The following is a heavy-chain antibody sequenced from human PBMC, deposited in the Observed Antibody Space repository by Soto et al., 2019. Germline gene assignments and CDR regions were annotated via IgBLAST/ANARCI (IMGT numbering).Heavy chain of an antibody. D-gene: IGHD2-21*02. Sequence: QVQLVQSGAEVKKPGSSVKVSCKASGGPFSSYAISWVRQAPGQGLEWMGGIIPIFGTANYAQKFQGRVTITADDSKSTAYMELSSLRSDDTAVYYCARGRDIVVLTAISYWFDHWVQGPLVTVSS. CDR1: GGPFSSYA. V-gene: IGHV1-69*01. CDR2: IIPIFGTA. J-gene: IGHJ5*02. CDR3: ARGRDIVVLTAISYWFDH.